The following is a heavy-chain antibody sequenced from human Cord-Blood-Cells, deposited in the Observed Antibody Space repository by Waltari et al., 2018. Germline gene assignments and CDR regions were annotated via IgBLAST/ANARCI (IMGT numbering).Heavy chain of an antibody. D-gene: IGHD6-13*01. CDR2: ISYDGSNK. V-gene: IGHV3-30-3*01. CDR1: GFPFSSYA. CDR3: AKVGGYSSSWYAFDI. Sequence: QVQLVESGGGVVQPGRSLRLSCAASGFPFSSYALHWVRQAPGKGLEWVAVISYDGSNKYYADSVKGRFTISRDNSKNTLYLQMNSLRAEDTAVYYCAKVGGYSSSWYAFDIWGQGTMVTVSS. J-gene: IGHJ3*02.